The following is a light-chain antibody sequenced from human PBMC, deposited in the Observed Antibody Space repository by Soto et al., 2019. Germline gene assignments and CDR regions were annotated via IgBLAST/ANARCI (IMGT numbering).Light chain of an antibody. V-gene: IGLV1-40*01. J-gene: IGLJ2*01. CDR2: DNT. CDR3: QSYDSSLSVV. CDR1: GSTIGAGYD. Sequence: QSGLTQPPSVSGAPGQRVTISCTGSGSTIGAGYDVHWYQQLPGTAPRLLIYDNTNRPSGVPDRFSGSKSGTSASLAISGLQAEDEADYYCQSYDSSLSVVFGGGTKVTVL.